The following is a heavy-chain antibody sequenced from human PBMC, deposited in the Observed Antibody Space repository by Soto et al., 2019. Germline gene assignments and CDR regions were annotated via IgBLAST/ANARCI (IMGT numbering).Heavy chain of an antibody. CDR1: GFTFSSYG. CDR2: IWYDGSNK. J-gene: IGHJ4*02. V-gene: IGHV3-33*01. D-gene: IGHD6-19*01. Sequence: QVQLVESGGGVVQPGRSLRLSCAASGFTFSSYGMHWVRQAPGKGLEWVAGIWYDGSNKYYADSVKGRFTISRDNSKNTLYLQMNSLRAEDTAVYYCARVAVAGPNFDYWGQGTLVTVSS. CDR3: ARVAVAGPNFDY.